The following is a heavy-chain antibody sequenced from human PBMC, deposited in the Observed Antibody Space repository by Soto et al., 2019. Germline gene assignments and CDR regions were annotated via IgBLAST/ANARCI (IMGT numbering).Heavy chain of an antibody. D-gene: IGHD4-4*01. J-gene: IGHJ6*03. Sequence: QVQLVQSGAEVKKPGSSVKVSCKASGGTFSSYTISWVRQAPGQGLEWMGRIIPILGIANSAQKFQGRVTITADKSTSTAYMELSSLRSEDTAVYDCARRPRDSNYYMDVWGKGTTVTVSS. CDR3: ARRPRDSNYYMDV. V-gene: IGHV1-69*02. CDR1: GGTFSSYT. CDR2: IIPILGIA.